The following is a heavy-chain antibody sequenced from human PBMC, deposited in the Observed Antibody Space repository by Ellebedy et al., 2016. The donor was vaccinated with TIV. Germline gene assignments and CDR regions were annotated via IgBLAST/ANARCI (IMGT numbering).Heavy chain of an antibody. Sequence: GGSLRLSCAASGITFSKSAMYWVRQAPGKGLEWVAVISYDGSNKYYADSVKGRFTISRDNSKNTLHLQMNSLRAEDTAMYYCAREGTYYGSGSHYNHFGSWGQGTLVTVSS. CDR1: GITFSKSA. D-gene: IGHD3-10*01. J-gene: IGHJ4*02. CDR2: ISYDGSNK. CDR3: AREGTYYGSGSHYNHFGS. V-gene: IGHV3-30-3*01.